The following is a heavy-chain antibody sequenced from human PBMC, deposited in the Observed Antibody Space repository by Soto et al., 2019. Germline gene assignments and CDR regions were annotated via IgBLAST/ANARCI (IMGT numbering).Heavy chain of an antibody. Sequence: SETLSLTCAVYGGSFSGYYWSWIRQPPGKGLEWIGEINHSGSTNYNPSLKSRVTISVDTSKNQFSMKLSSVTAADTAVYYCARERYDILTGSSYCFYGMDVWGQGTTLTVSS. D-gene: IGHD3-9*01. CDR2: INHSGST. CDR3: ARERYDILTGSSYCFYGMDV. V-gene: IGHV4-34*01. CDR1: GGSFSGYY. J-gene: IGHJ6*02.